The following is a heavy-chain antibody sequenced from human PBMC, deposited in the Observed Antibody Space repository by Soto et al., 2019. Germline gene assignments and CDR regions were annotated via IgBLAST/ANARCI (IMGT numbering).Heavy chain of an antibody. V-gene: IGHV1-18*01. CDR2: ISAYNGNT. D-gene: IGHD2-21*02. Sequence: GXSVKVSCRDSCYTFTSYGISWVRQAPGQGLEWMGWISAYNGNTNYAQKLQGRVTMTTDTSTSTAYMELRSLRSDDTDVYYCARDLFVTSRGILHYWGQGTLVTVSS. CDR1: CYTFTSYG. J-gene: IGHJ4*02. CDR3: ARDLFVTSRGILHY.